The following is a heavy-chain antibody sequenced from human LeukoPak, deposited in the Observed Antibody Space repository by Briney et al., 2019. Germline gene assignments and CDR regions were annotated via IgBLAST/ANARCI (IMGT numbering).Heavy chain of an antibody. Sequence: SQTLSLTCTVSGGSISSGGYYWSWIRQRPGKGLEWIGYIYYSGSTYYNPSLKSRVTISVDTSKNQFSLKLNSVTAADTAVYYCARQDSSSWYYFDYWGQGTLVTVSS. J-gene: IGHJ4*02. V-gene: IGHV4-31*03. CDR3: ARQDSSSWYYFDY. D-gene: IGHD6-13*01. CDR1: GGSISSGGYY. CDR2: IYYSGST.